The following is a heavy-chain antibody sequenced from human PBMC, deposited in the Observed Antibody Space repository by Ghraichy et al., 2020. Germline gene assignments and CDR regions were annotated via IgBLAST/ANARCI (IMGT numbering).Heavy chain of an antibody. J-gene: IGHJ6*02. CDR1: GGSISGYY. D-gene: IGHD3-3*01. Sequence: ESLNISCSVSGGSISGYYWSWIRQPPGEGLEWIGNIYTSGSTNYNPSLKSRVTISVDTSKNQFSLKLSSVTAADTAVYYCARQLEWSYYYYGMDVWGQGTTVTVSS. CDR3: ARQLEWSYYYYGMDV. V-gene: IGHV4-4*09. CDR2: IYTSGST.